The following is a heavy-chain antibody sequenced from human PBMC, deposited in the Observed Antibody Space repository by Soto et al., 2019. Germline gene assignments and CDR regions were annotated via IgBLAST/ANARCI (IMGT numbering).Heavy chain of an antibody. D-gene: IGHD2-21*01. Sequence: GGSLRLSCTDSGFSFNTYVMDWVRQAPGKGLEWVARILYDGSKEYYADPVKGRFTISRDNSKNTLYLQMDRLRVEDTAVYFCAKGLALMADHWGQGTPVTV. CDR2: ILYDGSKE. V-gene: IGHV3-30*18. CDR3: AKGLALMADH. CDR1: GFSFNTYV. J-gene: IGHJ4*02.